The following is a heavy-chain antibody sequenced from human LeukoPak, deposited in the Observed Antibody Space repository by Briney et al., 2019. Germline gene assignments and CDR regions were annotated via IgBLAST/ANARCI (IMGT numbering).Heavy chain of an antibody. CDR2: INSDGSST. Sequence: GGSLRLSCAASGFTFSSYWMHWVRQAPGKGLVWVSRINSDGSSTSYADSVKGRFTISRDNAKNTLYLQMNSLRAEDTAVYYCARATGDRYFDYWGQGTLATVSS. J-gene: IGHJ4*02. CDR1: GFTFSSYW. D-gene: IGHD7-27*01. CDR3: ARATGDRYFDY. V-gene: IGHV3-74*01.